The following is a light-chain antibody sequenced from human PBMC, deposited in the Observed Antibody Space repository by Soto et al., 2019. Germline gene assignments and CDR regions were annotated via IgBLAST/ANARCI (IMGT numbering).Light chain of an antibody. CDR1: QSVSSK. J-gene: IGKJ1*01. V-gene: IGKV1-5*03. CDR3: QQYNTYWT. Sequence: DIQMTQSPSTLSSSEGDRVTITCRASQSVSSKLAWYQQKPGKAPKPLIYKASSLESGVPSRFSGSGSGTEFTLTISSLQPDDFATYYCQQYNTYWTFGQGTKVDIK. CDR2: KAS.